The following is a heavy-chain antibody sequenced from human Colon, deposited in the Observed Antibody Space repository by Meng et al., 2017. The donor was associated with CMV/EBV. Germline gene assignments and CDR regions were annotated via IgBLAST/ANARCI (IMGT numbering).Heavy chain of an antibody. Sequence: GESLKISCVASGFTFDDYGMSWVRQTPTKGLEWVCNINWNGGNPGYGDSVKGRFTISRDNANNCLYLEMNNLRAEDTAVYYCARDLPYLYGLDVWGQGTLVTVSS. CDR2: INWNGGNP. CDR1: GFTFDDYG. V-gene: IGHV3-20*04. D-gene: IGHD2-2*01. J-gene: IGHJ6*02. CDR3: ARDLPYLYGLDV.